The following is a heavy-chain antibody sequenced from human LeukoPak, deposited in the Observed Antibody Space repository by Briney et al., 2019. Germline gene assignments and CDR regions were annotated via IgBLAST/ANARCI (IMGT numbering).Heavy chain of an antibody. CDR2: VHYSGSA. Sequence: SDTLSLTCTVSVGSFSGYYWSWIRHPPGKGLDWIGHVHYSGSANYNPSLKSRVTISMDTSKNQFSLRLSSVTAVDTAVYYCARVSGATITTYYGMDVWGQGTTVTVS. J-gene: IGHJ6*02. D-gene: IGHD5-12*01. V-gene: IGHV4-59*07. CDR1: VGSFSGYY. CDR3: ARVSGATITTYYGMDV.